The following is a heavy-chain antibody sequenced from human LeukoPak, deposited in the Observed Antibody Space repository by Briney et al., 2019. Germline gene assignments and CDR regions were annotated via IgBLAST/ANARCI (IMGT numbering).Heavy chain of an antibody. V-gene: IGHV4-39*07. CDR3: AKVHSSSPPYMDV. J-gene: IGHJ6*03. CDR1: GRSISISSYY. Sequence: PSDTLSLPCTVSGRSISISSYYWGWIRQPPGKGLEWIGSIYYSGSPYYNPSLKSRVTISVDTSKNQFSLKLSSVTAADTAVYYCAKVHSSSPPYMDVWGKGTTVIVSS. D-gene: IGHD6-6*01. CDR2: IYYSGSP.